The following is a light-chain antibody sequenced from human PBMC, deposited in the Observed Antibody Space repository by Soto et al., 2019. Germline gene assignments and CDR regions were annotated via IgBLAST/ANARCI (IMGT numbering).Light chain of an antibody. CDR2: KAS. V-gene: IGKV1-5*03. CDR3: QQYNSYLYT. Sequence: DIQMTQSPSTLSASVGDRVTITCRASQSISSWLAWYQQKPGKAPKLLIYKASSLESGVPSRFSGSGSGKEFTLTIISLQPDDFATYYCQQYNSYLYTVGQGTKLEIK. CDR1: QSISSW. J-gene: IGKJ2*01.